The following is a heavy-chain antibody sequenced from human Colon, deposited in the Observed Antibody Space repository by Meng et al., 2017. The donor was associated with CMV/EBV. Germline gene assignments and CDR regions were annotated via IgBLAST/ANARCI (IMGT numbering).Heavy chain of an antibody. CDR3: ASETEGSDYDAFDI. D-gene: IGHD4-17*01. Sequence: GGSLRLSCAASGFIFSSYEMNWVRQAPGKGLEWVSHIRSGGDDIQYADSVKGRFTISRDNAKNSLYLQMNSLRVEDTGVYYCASETEGSDYDAFDIWGQGTTVTVSS. V-gene: IGHV3-48*03. J-gene: IGHJ3*02. CDR1: GFIFSSYE. CDR2: IRSGGDDI.